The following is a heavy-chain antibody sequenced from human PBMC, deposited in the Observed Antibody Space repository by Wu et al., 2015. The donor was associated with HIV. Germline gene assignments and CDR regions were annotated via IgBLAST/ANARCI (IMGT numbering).Heavy chain of an antibody. V-gene: IGHV1-46*01. CDR2: INPIFGTA. Sequence: QVQLVQSGAEVKKPGASVKVSCKASGYTFTTYYIHWVRQAHGQGLEWVGVINPIFGTANYAQKFQGRVTMTRDTSTSTAYLELSSLRSDDTAVYYCARDFCSGGFCHYFFDSWGQGTLVTVSS. D-gene: IGHD2-15*01. CDR1: GYTFTTYY. J-gene: IGHJ4*02. CDR3: ARDFCSGGFCHYFFDS.